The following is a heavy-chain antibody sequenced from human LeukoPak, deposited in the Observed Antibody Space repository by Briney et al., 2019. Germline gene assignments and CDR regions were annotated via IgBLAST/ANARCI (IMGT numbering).Heavy chain of an antibody. D-gene: IGHD1-26*01. V-gene: IGHV3-74*01. CDR1: GFTFSSYW. CDR2: INSDGSST. J-gene: IGHJ4*02. Sequence: QTGGSLRLSCAASGFTFSSYWMHWVRQALGKGLVWVSRINSDGSSTSYADSVKGRFTISRDNAKNTLYLQMNSLRAEDTAVYYCARGAVGARVYYFDYWGQGTLVTVSS. CDR3: ARGAVGARVYYFDY.